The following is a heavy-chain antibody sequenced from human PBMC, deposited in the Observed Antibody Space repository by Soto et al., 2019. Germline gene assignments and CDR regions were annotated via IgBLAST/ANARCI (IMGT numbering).Heavy chain of an antibody. V-gene: IGHV3-21*01. Sequence: NPVVSLILSCAASGFTFSSYIMNWFRQAPGKGLEWVSAISSSSSYIYYADSLKGRFTISRDNAKNSLYLQMNSLRAEDTAVYYCARDKDQGIVVVINHTYVYYGMDVWGQGTTVTVSS. CDR1: GFTFSSYI. D-gene: IGHD3-22*01. CDR2: ISSSSSYI. CDR3: ARDKDQGIVVVINHTYVYYGMDV. J-gene: IGHJ6*02.